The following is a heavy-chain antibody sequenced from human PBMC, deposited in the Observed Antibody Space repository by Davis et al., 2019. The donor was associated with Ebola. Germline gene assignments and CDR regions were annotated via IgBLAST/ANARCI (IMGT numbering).Heavy chain of an antibody. J-gene: IGHJ4*02. CDR3: ARGPLYYYGSGSYYFN. D-gene: IGHD3-10*01. Sequence: ASVKVSCKASGYTFTSYGISWVRQATGQGLEWMGWTSAYNGNTNYAHKLQGRVTMTTDTSTSTAYMELRGLRSDDTAVYYCARGPLYYYGSGSYYFNWGQGTLVTVSS. CDR1: GYTFTSYG. V-gene: IGHV1-18*01. CDR2: TSAYNGNT.